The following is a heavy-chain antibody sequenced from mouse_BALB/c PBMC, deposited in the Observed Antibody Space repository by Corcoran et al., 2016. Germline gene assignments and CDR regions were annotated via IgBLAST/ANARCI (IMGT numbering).Heavy chain of an antibody. D-gene: IGHD1-1*01. V-gene: IGHV1S136*01. CDR3: VRNYGSSQAWFAY. J-gene: IGHJ3*01. CDR2: INPYNDGT. CDR1: GYTFTSYV. Sequence: EVQLQQSGPELVKPGASVKMSCKASGYTFTSYVMHWVKQKPGQGLEWIGYINPYNDGTKYNEKFKGKATLTSDKSSSTAYMELSSLTSEDSAVYYCVRNYGSSQAWFAYWGQGTLVTVSA.